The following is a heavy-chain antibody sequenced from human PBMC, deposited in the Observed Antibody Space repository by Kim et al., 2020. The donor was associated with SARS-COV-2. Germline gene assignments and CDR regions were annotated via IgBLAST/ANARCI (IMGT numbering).Heavy chain of an antibody. CDR2: ISSSSSYI. J-gene: IGHJ6*02. D-gene: IGHD5-18*01. V-gene: IGHV3-21*01. CDR1: GFTFSSYS. Sequence: GGSLRLSCAASGFTFSSYSMNWVRQAPGKGLEWVSSISSSSSYIYYADSVKGRFTIFRDNAKNSLYLQMNSLSAEDTDVYYCARDQDVDTAMVTRYYYYGMDVWGQGTSVTVSS. CDR3: ARDQDVDTAMVTRYYYYGMDV.